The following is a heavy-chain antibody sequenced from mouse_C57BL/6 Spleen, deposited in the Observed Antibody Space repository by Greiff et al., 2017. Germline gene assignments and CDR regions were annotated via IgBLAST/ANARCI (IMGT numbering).Heavy chain of an antibody. CDR2: ISYDGSN. J-gene: IGHJ1*03. Sequence: EVKLQESGPGLVKPSQSLSLTCSVTGYSITSCYYWNWIRQFPGNKREWMGYISYDGSNNYNPSRKNRISITRDTSKNQFFLKLNSVTTEDAATYNCARGGGAFCVWGTGTTVTVST. V-gene: IGHV3-6*01. CDR3: ARGGGAFCV. CDR1: GYSITSCYY.